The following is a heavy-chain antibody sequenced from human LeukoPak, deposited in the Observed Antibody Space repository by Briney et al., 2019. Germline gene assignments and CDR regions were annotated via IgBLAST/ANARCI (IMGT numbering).Heavy chain of an antibody. CDR2: IYYSGST. CDR1: GGSISSSSYY. J-gene: IGHJ6*03. Sequence: SETLSLTCTVSGGSISSSSYYWGWIRQPPGKGLEWIGSIYYSGSTYYNPSLKSRVTISVDTSKNQFSLKLSSVTAADTAVYYCARGGYYYMDVWGKGTTVTVSS. V-gene: IGHV4-39*01. CDR3: ARGGYYYMDV.